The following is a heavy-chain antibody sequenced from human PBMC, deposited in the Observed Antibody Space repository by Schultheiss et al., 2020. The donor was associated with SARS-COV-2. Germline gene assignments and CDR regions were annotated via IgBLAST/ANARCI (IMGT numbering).Heavy chain of an antibody. CDR3: ARESKTSSSSNNNWFDP. J-gene: IGHJ5*02. Sequence: GGSLRLSCAASGFTFSSYAMHWVRQAPGKGLVWVSVIYSGGSTYYADSVKGRFTISRDNSKNTLHLELNSLRAEDTAVYYCARESKTSSSSNNNWFDPWGQGTLVTVSS. D-gene: IGHD6-6*01. CDR2: IYSGGST. CDR1: GFTFSSYA. V-gene: IGHV3-66*01.